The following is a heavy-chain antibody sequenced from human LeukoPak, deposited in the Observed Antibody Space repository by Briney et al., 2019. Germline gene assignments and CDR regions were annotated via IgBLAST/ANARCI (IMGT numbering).Heavy chain of an antibody. Sequence: GGSLRLSCAASGFTFDDYAMPWVRQAPGKGLEWVSGISWNSGSIGYADSVKGRFTISRDNAKNSLYLQMNSLRAEDTALYYCAKDIGYCSSTSCYIGGQFDYWGQGTLVTVSS. CDR3: AKDIGYCSSTSCYIGGQFDY. CDR2: ISWNSGSI. V-gene: IGHV3-9*01. D-gene: IGHD2-2*02. J-gene: IGHJ4*02. CDR1: GFTFDDYA.